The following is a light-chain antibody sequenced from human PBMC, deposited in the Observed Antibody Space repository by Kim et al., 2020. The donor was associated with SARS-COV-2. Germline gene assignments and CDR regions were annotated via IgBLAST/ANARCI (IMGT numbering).Light chain of an antibody. CDR3: NSRDSSGNHLV. CDR2: GKN. Sequence: ALGQTDRITCQGDSLRSYYASWYQQKPGQAPVIVIYGKNNRPSGIPDRFSGSSSGNTASLTITGAQAEDEADYYCNSRDSSGNHLVFGGGTQLTVL. CDR1: SLRSYY. J-gene: IGLJ3*02. V-gene: IGLV3-19*01.